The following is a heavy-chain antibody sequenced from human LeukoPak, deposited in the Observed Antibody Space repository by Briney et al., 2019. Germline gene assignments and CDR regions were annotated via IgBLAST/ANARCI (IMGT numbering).Heavy chain of an antibody. V-gene: IGHV3-30-3*01. D-gene: IGHD6-13*01. CDR3: AKALRSAAAGRSYYYYYYMDV. J-gene: IGHJ6*03. CDR1: GFTFSSYA. CDR2: ISYDGSNK. Sequence: GGSLRLSCAASGFTFSSYAMHWVRQAPGKGLEWVAVISYDGSNKYYADSVKGRFTISRDNSKNTLYLQMNSLRAKDTAVYYCAKALRSAAAGRSYYYYYYMDVWGKGTTVTVSS.